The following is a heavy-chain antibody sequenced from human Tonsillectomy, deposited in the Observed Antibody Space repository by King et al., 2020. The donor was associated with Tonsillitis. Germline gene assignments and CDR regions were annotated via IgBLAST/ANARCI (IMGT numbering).Heavy chain of an antibody. J-gene: IGHJ6*03. D-gene: IGHD3-16*01. CDR1: GFTFDDYG. V-gene: IGHV3-20*04. CDR3: AKLGLSTYYYYMDV. Sequence: LQLVQSGGGVVRPGGSLRLSCAASGFTFDDYGMSWVRQTPGKGLEWVSGINWNGGSTRYADSVKGRFTISRDNAKNSLYPQMNSLRAEDTALYYCAKLGLSTYYYYMDVWGKGTTVTVSS. CDR2: INWNGGST.